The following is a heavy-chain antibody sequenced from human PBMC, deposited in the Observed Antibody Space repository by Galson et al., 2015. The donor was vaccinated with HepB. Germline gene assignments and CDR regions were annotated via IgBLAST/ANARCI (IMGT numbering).Heavy chain of an antibody. CDR1: GFIFSGHA. J-gene: IGHJ6*03. CDR3: TTSSDRDWGKYYYSMDV. V-gene: IGHV3-73*01. CDR2: IRSKTNNYAT. D-gene: IGHD2-21*01. Sequence: SLRLSCAASGFIFSGHALHWVRQTSGKGLEWVGRIRSKTNNYATAYGASVKGTFTISRDDSENTAYLQMNSLKTEDTAVYYCTTSSDRDWGKYYYSMDVWGKGTLVTVSS.